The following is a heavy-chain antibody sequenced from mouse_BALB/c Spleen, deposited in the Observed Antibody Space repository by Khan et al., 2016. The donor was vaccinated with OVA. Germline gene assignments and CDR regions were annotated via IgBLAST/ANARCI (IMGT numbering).Heavy chain of an antibody. CDR1: GYTFTTYW. Sequence: QVQLKQSGAELAKPGASVKMSCKASGYTFTTYWMHWVKQRPGQGLEWIGYIDPSTGYTDYNQKFKDKASLTTDKSSSTAYMQLSSQTSEDSAVYDCTRRGIYGRFAYWGHGTLVTVSA. V-gene: IGHV1-7*01. J-gene: IGHJ3*01. CDR2: IDPSTGYT. CDR3: TRRGIYGRFAY. D-gene: IGHD2-1*01.